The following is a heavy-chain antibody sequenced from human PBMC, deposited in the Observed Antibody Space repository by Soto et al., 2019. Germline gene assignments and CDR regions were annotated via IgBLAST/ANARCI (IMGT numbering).Heavy chain of an antibody. Sequence: GASVKVSCKASGYTFTTYGISWVRQAPGQGLEWMGWISAYNGNTNYARKLQGRVTMTTDTSTSTAYMELRSLRSEDTAVYYCARGTTVTTRGYYYYMDVWGKGTTVTVSS. J-gene: IGHJ6*03. CDR2: ISAYNGNT. D-gene: IGHD4-4*01. V-gene: IGHV1-18*01. CDR3: ARGTTVTTRGYYYYMDV. CDR1: GYTFTTYG.